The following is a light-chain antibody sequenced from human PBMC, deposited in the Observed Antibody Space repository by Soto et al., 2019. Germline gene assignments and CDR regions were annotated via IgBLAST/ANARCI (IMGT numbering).Light chain of an antibody. CDR3: SSYAGSNNYV. CDR1: SCDVGGYNS. J-gene: IGLJ1*01. CDR2: EVS. V-gene: IGLV2-8*01. Sequence: QSALTQPPSASGSPGQSVTISCTGTSCDVGGYNSVSWYQHHPGKAPKLMIYEVSKRPSGVPDRFSGSKSANTASLTVSGLQTEDEADYYCSSYAGSNNYVFGTGTKLTVL.